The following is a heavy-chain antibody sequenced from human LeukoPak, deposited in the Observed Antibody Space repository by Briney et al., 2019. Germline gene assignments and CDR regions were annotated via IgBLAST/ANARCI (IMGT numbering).Heavy chain of an antibody. V-gene: IGHV3-30*04. CDR3: AKFGITRVRYFDY. J-gene: IGHJ4*02. CDR1: GFTFSSYA. Sequence: GGSLRLSCAASGFTFSSYAMHWVRQAPGKGLEWVAVISYDGSNKYYADSVKGRFTISRDNSKNTLYLQMNSLRAEDTAVYYCAKFGITRVRYFDYWGQGTLVTVSS. CDR2: ISYDGSNK. D-gene: IGHD3-10*01.